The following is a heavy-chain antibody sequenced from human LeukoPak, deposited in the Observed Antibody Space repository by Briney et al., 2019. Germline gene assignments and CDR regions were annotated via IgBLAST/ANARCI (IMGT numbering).Heavy chain of an antibody. Sequence: GGSLRLSCAASGFTFSIYWMSWVRLAPGRGLEWVASINQDGSEKYYVDSVKGRCTISRDNAKTSLYLQMSSLRAEDAAAYYCVRDGPGGIEARKRYYGMDVWSQGTTVSVSS. CDR3: VRDGPGGIEARKRYYGMDV. V-gene: IGHV3-7*05. J-gene: IGHJ6*02. D-gene: IGHD6-6*01. CDR2: INQDGSEK. CDR1: GFTFSIYW.